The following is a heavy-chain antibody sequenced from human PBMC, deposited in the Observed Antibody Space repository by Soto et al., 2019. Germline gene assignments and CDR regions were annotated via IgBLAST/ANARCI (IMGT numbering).Heavy chain of an antibody. D-gene: IGHD2-2*01. CDR1: GGSLSGYY. V-gene: IGHV4-34*01. CDR2: INDSGST. Sequence: QVQLQHWGAGLLKPSETLSRTCAVYGGSLSGYYWSWIRQPPRKGLEWIGEINDSGSTNYNPSFKSRVTISADTSKNQFSLKLTSVTAADTAVYYCARRVTMQYYFDYWGQGTLVPVFS. J-gene: IGHJ4*02. CDR3: ARRVTMQYYFDY.